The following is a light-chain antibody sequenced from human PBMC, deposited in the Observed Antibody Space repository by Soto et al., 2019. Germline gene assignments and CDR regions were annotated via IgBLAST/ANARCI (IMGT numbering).Light chain of an antibody. J-gene: IGKJ5*01. V-gene: IGKV1-9*01. CDR3: QHVNSLPST. Sequence: IQLTQSPSSLSASVGDRVTITCRASQGISSHLAWYQQKPGKAPRLLIYAASTLQTGFPSRFSGGGSGTDLTLTPSSLQTEDFATDYCQHVNSLPSTFGQGTRVEIK. CDR1: QGISSH. CDR2: AAS.